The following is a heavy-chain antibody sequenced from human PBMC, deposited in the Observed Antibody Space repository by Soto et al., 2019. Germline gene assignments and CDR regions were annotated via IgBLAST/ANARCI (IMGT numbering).Heavy chain of an antibody. CDR2: IYPGDSDT. J-gene: IGHJ4*02. V-gene: IGHV5-51*01. D-gene: IGHD3-9*01. CDR1: GYSFTSYW. Sequence: PGESLKISCKGSGYSFTSYWIGWVRQMPGKGLEWMGIIYPGDSDTRYSPSFQGQATISADKSISTAYLQWSSLKASDTAMYYCARREVDILTGRPFDYWGQGTLVTVSS. CDR3: ARREVDILTGRPFDY.